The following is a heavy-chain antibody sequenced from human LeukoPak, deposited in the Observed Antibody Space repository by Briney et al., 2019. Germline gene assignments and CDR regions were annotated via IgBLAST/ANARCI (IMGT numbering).Heavy chain of an antibody. CDR3: AIYPTTVTTTRGYFDY. Sequence: SVKVSCKASGGTFSSYAISWVRQAPGQGLEWMGGIIPIFGTANYAQKFQGRVTITADESTSTAYMELSSLRSEDTAVYYCAIYPTTVTTTRGYFDYRGQGTLVTISS. CDR1: GGTFSSYA. V-gene: IGHV1-69*13. CDR2: IIPIFGTA. D-gene: IGHD4-17*01. J-gene: IGHJ4*02.